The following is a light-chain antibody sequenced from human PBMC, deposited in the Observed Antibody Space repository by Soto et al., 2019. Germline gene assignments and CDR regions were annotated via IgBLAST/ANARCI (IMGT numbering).Light chain of an antibody. V-gene: IGKV3-15*01. J-gene: IGKJ2*01. Sequence: EIVMTQSPATLSLSPGERDALSCRASQSINSEVAWYQQKPGQPPRLLIYGASTRAPGVPARLTGSESGSESTLTISGLQSEDFAVYYCQQGHNWPLTFGQGTRLEI. CDR3: QQGHNWPLT. CDR1: QSINSE. CDR2: GAS.